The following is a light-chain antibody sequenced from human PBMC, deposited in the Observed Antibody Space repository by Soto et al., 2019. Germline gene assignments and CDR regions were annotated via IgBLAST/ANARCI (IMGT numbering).Light chain of an antibody. Sequence: EIVLTQSPATLSLSPGERATLSCRASQSVNINLAWYQQKPSQAPRLLIFAASNRATGIPARFSGSGSGTDFTLTVSSLEPEDFAVYFCQQRSNGPMYTFGQGTKLEIK. CDR3: QQRSNGPMYT. V-gene: IGKV3-11*01. CDR1: QSVNIN. CDR2: AAS. J-gene: IGKJ2*01.